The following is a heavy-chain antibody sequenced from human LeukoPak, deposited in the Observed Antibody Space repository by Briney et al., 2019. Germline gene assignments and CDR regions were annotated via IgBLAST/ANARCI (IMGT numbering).Heavy chain of an antibody. Sequence: PGGSLRLSCATSGFSFNSYWMSWVRQAPGKGLEGVANIKQDGSEKYYVDSVKGRFTISRDNVKNSLYLQMNSLRIEDTAVYYCARIEAGGWGQGTLVTVSS. J-gene: IGHJ4*02. CDR2: IKQDGSEK. V-gene: IGHV3-7*01. CDR1: GFSFNSYW. CDR3: ARIEAGG.